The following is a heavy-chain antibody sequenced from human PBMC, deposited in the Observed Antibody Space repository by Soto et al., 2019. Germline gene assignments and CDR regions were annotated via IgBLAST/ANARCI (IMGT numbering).Heavy chain of an antibody. CDR3: ATLGIVVVQGAAFDI. V-gene: IGHV3-33*01. Sequence: QVQLVESGGGVVQPGRSLRLSCAASGFTFSSYGMHWVRQAPGTGLEGVAVIWYDGSNKYYADSVKGRFTISRDNSKNTLYLQRNSLRAEDTAVYYCATLGIVVVQGAAFDIWGQGTMVTVSS. CDR1: GFTFSSYG. D-gene: IGHD3-22*01. J-gene: IGHJ3*02. CDR2: IWYDGSNK.